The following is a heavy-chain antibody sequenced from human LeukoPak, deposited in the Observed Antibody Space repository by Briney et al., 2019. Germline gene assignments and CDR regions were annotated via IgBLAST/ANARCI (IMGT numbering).Heavy chain of an antibody. J-gene: IGHJ4*02. D-gene: IGHD5-24*01. CDR3: AKVDGYNVGY. CDR1: GFILNSHL. CDR2: IKEDGSEK. V-gene: IGHV3-7*01. Sequence: GGSLRLSCVASGFILNSHLMGWVRQAPGKGLEWVANIKEDGSEKYYVDSVKGRFTISRDSTKNSLSLQMNSLRVEDTAVYYCAKVDGYNVGYWGQGTLVTVSS.